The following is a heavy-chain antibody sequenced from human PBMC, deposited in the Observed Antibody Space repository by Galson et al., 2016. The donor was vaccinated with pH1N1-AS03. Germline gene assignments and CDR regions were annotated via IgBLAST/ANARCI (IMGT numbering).Heavy chain of an antibody. V-gene: IGHV3-72*01. Sequence: SLRLSCAASGFTFGDHHMDWVRQAPGKGLECVARSLNKGRSYITEYAASVKGRFTISRDDTKKSLYLEMNSLRAEDTAVYYCARDSMRWGLDFWGHETPVTVSS. CDR2: SLNKGRSYIT. CDR1: GFTFGDHH. J-gene: IGHJ4*01. D-gene: IGHD3-16*01. CDR3: ARDSMRWGLDF.